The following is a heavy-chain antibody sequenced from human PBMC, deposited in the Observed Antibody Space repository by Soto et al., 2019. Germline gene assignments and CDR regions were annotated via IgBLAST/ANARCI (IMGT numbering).Heavy chain of an antibody. CDR3: AAGGGVVIPAALDYYGLDV. J-gene: IGHJ6*02. D-gene: IGHD2-2*01. CDR2: IKQDGSEK. V-gene: IGHV3-7*01. Sequence: GSLRLSGAASGFTFSSYWMTWVRQAPRKGLERVANIKQDGSEKYYVGSVKGRFTIPRDNAKKSLYLQMNSLRAVDTAVYYYAAGGGVVIPAALDYYGLDVWGQGTTVTVSS. CDR1: GFTFSSYW.